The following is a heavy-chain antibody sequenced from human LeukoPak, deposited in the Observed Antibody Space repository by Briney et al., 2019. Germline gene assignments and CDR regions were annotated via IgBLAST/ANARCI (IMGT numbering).Heavy chain of an antibody. D-gene: IGHD3-22*01. CDR2: VIPIFGTA. Sequence: VKVSCNASGGPFSIYAISWVRQAPGRGLEWMGGVIPIFGTANYAQKFQGRVTITTDESTSTAYMELSSLISEDTAVYYCARGQNQYYYDSSGSLLNYWGQGTLVTVSS. CDR3: ARGQNQYYYDSSGSLLNY. V-gene: IGHV1-69*05. CDR1: GGPFSIYA. J-gene: IGHJ4*02.